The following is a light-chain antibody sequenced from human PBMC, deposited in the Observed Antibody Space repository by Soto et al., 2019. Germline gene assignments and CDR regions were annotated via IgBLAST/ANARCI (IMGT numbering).Light chain of an antibody. CDR1: QSISSSY. CDR3: QQYDSSPRT. CDR2: GPS. V-gene: IGKV3-20*01. Sequence: GTLSLSPGERATLSCRASQSISSSYLAWYQQKPGQAPRLLIYGPSSRATGIPDRFSGSGSGTDFTLTINRLEPEDFEVYYCQQYDSSPRTFGQGTKVDIK. J-gene: IGKJ1*01.